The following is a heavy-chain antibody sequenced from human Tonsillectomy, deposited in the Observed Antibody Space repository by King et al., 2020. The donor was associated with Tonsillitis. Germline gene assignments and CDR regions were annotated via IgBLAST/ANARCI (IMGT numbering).Heavy chain of an antibody. CDR2: ISWNSGTI. CDR1: GFSFDDYA. Sequence: VQLVESGGALVQPGRSLRLSCAASGFSFDDYAMHWVRQAPGKGLEGGSGISWNSGTIGYADSLKGRFTISRDNAKNFLYLQMNSLRAEDTALYYCTKDPDYYDSSTSWGQGTLVTVSS. D-gene: IGHD3-22*01. J-gene: IGHJ4*02. CDR3: TKDPDYYDSSTS. V-gene: IGHV3-9*01.